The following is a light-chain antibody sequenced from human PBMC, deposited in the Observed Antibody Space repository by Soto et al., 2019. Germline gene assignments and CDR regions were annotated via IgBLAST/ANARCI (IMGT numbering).Light chain of an antibody. CDR2: DAS. J-gene: IGKJ1*01. CDR3: LQHNNYTPT. Sequence: DIQMTQSPSTLSASVGDRVTITCRASQSISSWLAWYQQKPGRAPKVLIFDASSLESGVPSRFSGSGSATEFTLTISSLQPEDFATYFCLQHNNYTPTFGQGTKVDIK. V-gene: IGKV1-5*01. CDR1: QSISSW.